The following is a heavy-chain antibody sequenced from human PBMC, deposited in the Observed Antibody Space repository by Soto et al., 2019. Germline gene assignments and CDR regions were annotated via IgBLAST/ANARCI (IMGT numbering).Heavy chain of an antibody. D-gene: IGHD6-13*01. V-gene: IGHV3-7*03. J-gene: IGHJ4*02. Sequence: GGSLRLSCAASGFTFISYWIICVRHSPLKGLEWVANIKQDGSEKYYVDSVKGRFTISRDNAKNSLYLQMNSLRAEDTAVYYCAREYLSSSWPFDYWGQGTLVTVSS. CDR1: GFTFISYW. CDR3: AREYLSSSWPFDY. CDR2: IKQDGSEK.